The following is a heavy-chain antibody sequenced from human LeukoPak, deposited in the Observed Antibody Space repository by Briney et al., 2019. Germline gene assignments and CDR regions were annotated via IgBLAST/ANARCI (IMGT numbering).Heavy chain of an antibody. CDR1: GFTFSGHW. CDR2: INQGGSDK. Sequence: PGGSLRLSCAASGFTFSGHWMSRVRQAPGKGLEWVANINQGGSDKYYVDSVKGRFTISRDNANNLLYLQMNSLRGEDTAVYYCTRDRSRAEDDWGQGTLVTASS. CDR3: TRDRSRAEDD. J-gene: IGHJ4*02. V-gene: IGHV3-7*01. D-gene: IGHD1-14*01.